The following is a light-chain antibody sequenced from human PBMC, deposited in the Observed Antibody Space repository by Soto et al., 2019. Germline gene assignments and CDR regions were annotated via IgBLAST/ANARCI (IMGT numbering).Light chain of an antibody. Sequence: EIVLTQSPGTLSVSPGERATLSCRASQSVSSNLAWYQQKPGQAPRLLMYGASTRVTGIPARFSGSGSGTEFTLTISSLQSEDFAVYYCQQYNNWPPYTFGQGTKLEIK. CDR2: GAS. CDR1: QSVSSN. V-gene: IGKV3-15*01. CDR3: QQYNNWPPYT. J-gene: IGKJ2*01.